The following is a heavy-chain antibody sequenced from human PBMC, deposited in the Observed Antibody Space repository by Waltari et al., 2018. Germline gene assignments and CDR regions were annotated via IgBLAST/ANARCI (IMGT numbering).Heavy chain of an antibody. CDR1: GGTFSSYA. J-gene: IGHJ6*03. Sequence: QVQLVQSGAEVKKPGSSVKVSCKASGGTFSSYAISWVRQAPGQGLEWMGGIIPIFGTANYAQKFQGRVTITADKSTSTAYMELSSLRSEDTAVDYCARYVLRFLEWPNYYYYMDVWGKGTTVTVSS. CDR3: ARYVLRFLEWPNYYYYMDV. CDR2: IIPIFGTA. D-gene: IGHD3-3*01. V-gene: IGHV1-69*14.